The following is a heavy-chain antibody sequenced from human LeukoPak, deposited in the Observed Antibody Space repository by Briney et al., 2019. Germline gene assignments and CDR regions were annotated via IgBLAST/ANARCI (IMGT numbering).Heavy chain of an antibody. Sequence: SQTLSLTCTVSGGSISSGSYYWSWIRQPAGKGLEWIGRIYTSGSTNYNPSLKSRVTISVDTSKNQFSLKLSSVTAADTAVYYCARDSKWLGFDPWGQGTLVTVSS. CDR1: GGSISSGSYY. V-gene: IGHV4-61*02. J-gene: IGHJ5*02. D-gene: IGHD6-19*01. CDR3: ARDSKWLGFDP. CDR2: IYTSGST.